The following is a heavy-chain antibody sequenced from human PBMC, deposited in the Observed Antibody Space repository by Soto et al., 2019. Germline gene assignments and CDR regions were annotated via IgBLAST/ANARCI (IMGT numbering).Heavy chain of an antibody. V-gene: IGHV3-33*06. D-gene: IGHD4-17*01. CDR3: AKDPLSYPTVVMH. CDR2: IWFDGSKK. Sequence: GGSLRLSCATSGFNFRNHAMHWVRQAPGKGLEWLAQIWFDGSKKNYADSVKGRFTISRDNSKNTLYLQMNSLRAEDTAVYYCAKDPLSYPTVVMHWGQGTMVTVSS. J-gene: IGHJ3*01. CDR1: GFNFRNHA.